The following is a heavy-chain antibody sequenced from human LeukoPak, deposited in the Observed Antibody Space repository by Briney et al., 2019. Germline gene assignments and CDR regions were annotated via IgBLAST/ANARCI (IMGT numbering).Heavy chain of an antibody. D-gene: IGHD4-23*01. CDR1: GXSFTNYW. CDR2: IYPGDSDA. CDR3: AGHGGPRHYYAMDV. V-gene: IGHV5-51*01. J-gene: IGHJ6*02. Sequence: GESLKISYKGSGXSFTNYWIGWVRQMPGKGLERMGIIYPGDSDARYSPSFQGQVTISADKSISTAYLQWSSLKASDTAMYYCAGHGGPRHYYAMDVWGQGTTVTVSS.